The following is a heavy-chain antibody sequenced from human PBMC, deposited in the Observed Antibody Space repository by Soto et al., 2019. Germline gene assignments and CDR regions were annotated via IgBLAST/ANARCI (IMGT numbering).Heavy chain of an antibody. V-gene: IGHV4-31*03. D-gene: IGHD2-21*02. J-gene: IGHJ6*02. CDR3: ARVCGGDFHHGMDV. Sequence: QVQLQESGPGLVKPSQTLSLTCTVSGGSISSGGYYWSWIRQHPGRGLEWIGYIYYSGSTYYNPSLKSRVTISVDTSKNQFSLKLSSVTAADTAVYYCARVCGGDFHHGMDVWGQGTTVTVSS. CDR2: IYYSGST. CDR1: GGSISSGGYY.